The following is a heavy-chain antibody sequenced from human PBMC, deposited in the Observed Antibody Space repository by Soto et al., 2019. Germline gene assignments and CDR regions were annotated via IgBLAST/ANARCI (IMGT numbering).Heavy chain of an antibody. V-gene: IGHV4-39*01. J-gene: IGHJ6*02. CDR1: CGSISSSSSH. Sequence: PENLRLTSPVSCGSISSSSSHWGWIRQPPAKGLEWIGYIYYSGSPYYNPSLKSRVTISVDTSKNQFSLKLSSVTAADTDVSYCEVHAASVAGASGSYYYYGMDVWGQGPTVT. D-gene: IGHD6-19*01. CDR3: EVHAASVAGASGSYYYYGMDV. CDR2: IYYSGSP.